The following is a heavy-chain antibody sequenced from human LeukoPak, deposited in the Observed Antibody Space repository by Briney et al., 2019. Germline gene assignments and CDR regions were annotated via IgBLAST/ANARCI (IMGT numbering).Heavy chain of an antibody. CDR2: ISWNSGRI. Sequence: HPGGSLRLSCAASGFTFDGYAMYWVRQAPGKGLEWVSGISWNSGRIGYADSVKGRFTISRDNAKNSLYLEMKSLRPEDTAFYYCAKDIKWSGGNYYHGMDVWGQGTTVIVAS. CDR1: GFTFDGYA. CDR3: AKDIKWSGGNYYHGMDV. D-gene: IGHD3-3*01. V-gene: IGHV3-9*01. J-gene: IGHJ6*02.